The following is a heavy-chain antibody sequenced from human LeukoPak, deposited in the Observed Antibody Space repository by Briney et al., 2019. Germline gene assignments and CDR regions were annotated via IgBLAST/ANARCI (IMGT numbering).Heavy chain of an antibody. V-gene: IGHV4-59*01. D-gene: IGHD2-2*01. CDR3: STYPLGSSVEYFQH. CDR2: IYYSGST. Sequence: SETLSLTCTVSGGSISSYYWSWIRQPPGKGLEWIGDIYYSGSTNYNPSLKSRVTISVETSKHQFSLKLRSVTAADTAVYYCSTYPLGSSVEYFQHWGRGTLVTVSS. J-gene: IGHJ1*01. CDR1: GGSISSYY.